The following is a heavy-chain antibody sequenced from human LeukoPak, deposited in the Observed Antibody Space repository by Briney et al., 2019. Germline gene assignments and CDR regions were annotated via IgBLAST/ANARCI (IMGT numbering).Heavy chain of an antibody. V-gene: IGHV1-2*02. CDR3: ARGQSLNDY. Sequence: GASVKVSCKASGYTFTEYYMHWVRQAPGQGLEWMGWINPNSGGANYAENFQGRVTISRDTSISTAYIELSSLRYDDTALYYCARGQSLNDYWGQGTLVTVSS. CDR1: GYTFTEYY. CDR2: INPNSGGA. J-gene: IGHJ4*02.